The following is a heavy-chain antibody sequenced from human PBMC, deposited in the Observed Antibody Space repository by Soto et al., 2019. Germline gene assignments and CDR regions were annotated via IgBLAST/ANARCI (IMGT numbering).Heavy chain of an antibody. Sequence: PSETLSLTCTVSGGSISSYYWSWIRQPPGKGLEWIGNIYYSGSTKYNPSLKSRVTISVDTSKNRFSLKLSSVTAADTAVYYCARGSGWCYFDSWGQGTLVTVSS. V-gene: IGHV4-59*01. D-gene: IGHD6-19*01. CDR3: ARGSGWCYFDS. CDR2: IYYSGST. CDR1: GGSISSYY. J-gene: IGHJ4*02.